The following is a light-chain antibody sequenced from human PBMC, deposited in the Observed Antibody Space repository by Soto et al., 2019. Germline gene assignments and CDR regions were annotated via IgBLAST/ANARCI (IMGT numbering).Light chain of an antibody. CDR3: CSYAGSYTLA. CDR1: SSDVGGYNY. CDR2: DVT. V-gene: IGLV2-11*01. Sequence: QPVLTQPRSVSESPGQSVTISCTGTSSDVGGYNYVSWYQQHPGKAPKLMIYDVTKRPSGVPDRFSGSKSGNTASLTISGLQAEDEGDYFCCSYAGSYTLAFGEGTKLTVL. J-gene: IGLJ2*01.